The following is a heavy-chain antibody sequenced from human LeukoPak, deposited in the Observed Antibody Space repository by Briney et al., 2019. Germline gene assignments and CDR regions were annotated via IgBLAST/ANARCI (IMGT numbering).Heavy chain of an antibody. D-gene: IGHD6-19*01. CDR2: INSDASRT. Sequence: PGGSLRLSCAASGFTFSSYWMHWVRQAPGKGLVWVSRINSDASRTSYADSVKGRPTISRDNAKNTLYLQMNSLRAEDTAVYYCARARAVAGTPDYFDYWGQGTLVTVSS. J-gene: IGHJ4*02. CDR1: GFTFSSYW. V-gene: IGHV3-74*01. CDR3: ARARAVAGTPDYFDY.